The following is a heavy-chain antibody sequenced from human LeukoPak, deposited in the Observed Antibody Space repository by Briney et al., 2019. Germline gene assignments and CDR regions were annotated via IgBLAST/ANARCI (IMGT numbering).Heavy chain of an antibody. J-gene: IGHJ3*02. V-gene: IGHV3-21*01. D-gene: IGHD3-22*01. Sequence: KPGGSLRLSCAASGFTFSSYSMNWVRQAPGKGVEWVSSISSSSSDIYYADSVKGRFTISRENAKNSLYLQMNSLRAEHTAVYYCARSGNYYDTSDAFDIWGQGTMVTVSS. CDR1: GFTFSSYS. CDR2: ISSSSSDI. CDR3: ARSGNYYDTSDAFDI.